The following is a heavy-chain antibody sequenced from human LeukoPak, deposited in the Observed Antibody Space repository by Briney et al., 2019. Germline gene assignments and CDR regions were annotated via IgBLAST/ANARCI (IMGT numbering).Heavy chain of an antibody. CDR1: GFTFSSYA. CDR3: ARGSVVAATY. Sequence: GGSLRLSCAASGFTFSSYAMHWVRQAPGKGLEWVAVISYDGSNKYYADSVKGRFTNSRDNSKNTLYLQMNSLRAEDTAVYYCARGSVVAATYWGQGTLVTVSS. CDR2: ISYDGSNK. V-gene: IGHV3-30-3*01. J-gene: IGHJ4*02. D-gene: IGHD2-15*01.